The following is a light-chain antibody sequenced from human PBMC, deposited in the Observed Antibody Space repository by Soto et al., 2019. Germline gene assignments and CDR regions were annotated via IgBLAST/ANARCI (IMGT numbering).Light chain of an antibody. CDR2: DVS. V-gene: IGLV2-14*01. CDR3: SSYTSSSTLV. Sequence: QSVLTQPASVSGSPGQSITIPCTGTSSDVGGYNYVSWYQQHPGKAPKLMIYDVSNRPSGVSNRFSGSKSGNTASLTISGLQAEVEADYYCSSYTSSSTLVFGGGTKLTVL. J-gene: IGLJ2*01. CDR1: SSDVGGYNY.